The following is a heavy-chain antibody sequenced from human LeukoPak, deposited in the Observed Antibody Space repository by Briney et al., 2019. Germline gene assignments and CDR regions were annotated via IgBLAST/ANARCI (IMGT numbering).Heavy chain of an antibody. J-gene: IGHJ4*02. CDR2: ISAYNGNT. CDR3: AREASYYSGSYYFG. V-gene: IGHV1-18*04. Sequence: ASVKVSCKASGYTFTGYYMHWVRQAPGQGLEWMGWISAYNGNTNYAQKLQGRVTTTTDTSTSTAYMELRSLRSDDTAVYYCAREASYYSGSYYFGWGQGTLVTVSS. D-gene: IGHD1-26*01. CDR1: GYTFTGYY.